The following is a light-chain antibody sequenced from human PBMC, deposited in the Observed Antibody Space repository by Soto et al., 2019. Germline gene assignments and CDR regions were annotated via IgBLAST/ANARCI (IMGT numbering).Light chain of an antibody. CDR2: EVS. Sequence: QSALTQPASVSGSPGQSITISCTGGSSDVGSYNRVSWYRQHPGKAPQLMIYEVSNRPSGVSNRFSGSKSGNTSSLTISGLQAEDEADYFCSSLTTSDTWVIGGGTKLTVL. V-gene: IGLV2-14*02. CDR1: SSDVGSYNR. J-gene: IGLJ3*02. CDR3: SSLTTSDTWV.